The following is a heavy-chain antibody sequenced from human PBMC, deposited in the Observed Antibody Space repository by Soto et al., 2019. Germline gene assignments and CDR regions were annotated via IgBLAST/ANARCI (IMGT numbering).Heavy chain of an antibody. Sequence: QVQLVQSGAEVKKPGASVKVSCKASGYTFTSYYLHWVRQAPGQGLEWMGIINPSGGSTSYAQKFQGRVTLTRDTSTSTVYMELSSLRSEDTAVYYRARAPPSSTYYDLLTHMDVWGKGTTVTVSS. J-gene: IGHJ6*03. CDR1: GYTFTSYY. D-gene: IGHD3-9*01. CDR3: ARAPPSSTYYDLLTHMDV. CDR2: INPSGGST. V-gene: IGHV1-46*03.